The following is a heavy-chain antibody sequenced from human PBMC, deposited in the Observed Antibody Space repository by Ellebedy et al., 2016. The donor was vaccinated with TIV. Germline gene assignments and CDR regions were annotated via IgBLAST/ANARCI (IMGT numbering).Heavy chain of an antibody. CDR2: IHRSGSS. Sequence: MPSETLSLTCAVYGGSFSDYDWNWIRQPPGKGLEWIGEIHRSGSSNSNPSLKSRVTIPVDTSNNQLSLNLSSVTAADTAVYYCARARGISRYFDWPTSPPYIWGQGTMVTVSS. CDR1: GGSFSDYD. J-gene: IGHJ3*02. CDR3: ARARGISRYFDWPTSPPYI. V-gene: IGHV4-34*01. D-gene: IGHD3-9*01.